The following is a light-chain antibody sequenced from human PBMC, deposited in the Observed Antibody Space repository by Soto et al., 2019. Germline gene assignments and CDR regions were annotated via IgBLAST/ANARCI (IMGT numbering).Light chain of an antibody. J-gene: IGKJ3*01. CDR3: QHFGSSPLFT. CDR1: QSVGSTF. Sequence: EVVLTQSPGTLSLSPGDRATLSCRASQSVGSTFLAWYQKKPGRAPRLLIYGASSRATGVPDRFSGSGSGTDFTLTISRLEPEDFAVYYCQHFGSSPLFTFGPGTKVDF. CDR2: GAS. V-gene: IGKV3-20*01.